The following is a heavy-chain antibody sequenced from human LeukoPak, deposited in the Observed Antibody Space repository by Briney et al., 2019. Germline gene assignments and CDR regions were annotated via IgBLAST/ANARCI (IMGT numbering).Heavy chain of an antibody. CDR1: GFTFSSYS. CDR2: ISSSSSYI. CDR3: ARDYTRGIAARPLNWFDP. D-gene: IGHD6-6*01. J-gene: IGHJ5*02. V-gene: IGHV3-21*01. Sequence: GGSPRLXCAASGFTFSSYSMNWVRQAPGKGLEWVSSISSSSSYIYYADSVKGRFTISRDNAKNSLYLQMNSLRAEDTAVYYCARDYTRGIAARPLNWFDPWGQGTLVTVSS.